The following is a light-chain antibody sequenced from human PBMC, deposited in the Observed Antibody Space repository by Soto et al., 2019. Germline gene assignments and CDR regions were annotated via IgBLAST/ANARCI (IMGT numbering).Light chain of an antibody. CDR1: SSDVGGYNY. V-gene: IGLV2-14*01. J-gene: IGLJ3*02. CDR2: EDS. Sequence: QSVLTQPASVSGSPGQSITISCTGTSSDVGGYNYVSWYQQHPGKAPKLLIYEDSNRPSGVPNRFSGSKSGNTASLPISGLQAEDEADYYCSSYTRSSTWVFGGGTKLTVL. CDR3: SSYTRSSTWV.